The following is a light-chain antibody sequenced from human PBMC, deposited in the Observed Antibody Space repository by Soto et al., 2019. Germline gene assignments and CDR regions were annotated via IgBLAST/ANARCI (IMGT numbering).Light chain of an antibody. CDR2: RNN. V-gene: IGLV1-47*01. CDR3: AACDDSLSVV. CDR1: SSNIGSNY. Sequence: QSVLTQPPSASGTPGQRVTISCSGSSSNIGSNYVYWYKQLPGTAPKLLIYRNNQRPSGVTDRFAGSKSGTSASLAISGRRSEDEADYYCAACDDSLSVVFGGGTKLTVL. J-gene: IGLJ2*01.